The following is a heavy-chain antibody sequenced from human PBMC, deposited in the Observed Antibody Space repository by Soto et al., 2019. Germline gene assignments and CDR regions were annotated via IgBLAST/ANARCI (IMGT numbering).Heavy chain of an antibody. J-gene: IGHJ6*02. V-gene: IGHV1-2*02. CDR2: INPNSGGT. CDR3: ARDFIVGRPGARPYHYGNDG. D-gene: IGHD2-2*01. CDR1: GYTFTGYY. Sequence: ASVKVSCKASGYTFTGYYMHWVRQAPGQGLEWMGWINPNSGGTNYAQKFQGRVTMTRDTSISTAYMELSRLRSDDTAVYYCARDFIVGRPGARPYHYGNDGRGQRTNVT.